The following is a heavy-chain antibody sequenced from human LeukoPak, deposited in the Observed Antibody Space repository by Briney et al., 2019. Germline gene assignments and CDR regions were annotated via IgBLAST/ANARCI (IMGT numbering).Heavy chain of an antibody. CDR1: GGSISRYY. V-gene: IGHV4-59*08. CDR2: IYYSGST. J-gene: IGHJ2*01. CDR3: ARGGDYGDYVRAYWYFDL. Sequence: PSETLSLTCTVSGGSISRYYWSWIRQSPGKGLEWIGYIYYSGSTNYNPSLKSRVTISVDTSKNQFSLKLSSVTAADTAVYYCARGGDYGDYVRAYWYFDLWGRGTLVTVSS. D-gene: IGHD4-17*01.